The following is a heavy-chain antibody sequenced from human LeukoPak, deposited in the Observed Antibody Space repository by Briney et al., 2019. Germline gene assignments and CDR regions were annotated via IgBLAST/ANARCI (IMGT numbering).Heavy chain of an antibody. V-gene: IGHV3-30-3*01. D-gene: IGHD1-26*01. J-gene: IGHJ6*02. CDR1: GFTFSSYA. Sequence: PGGSLRLSCAASGFTFSSYAMHWVRQAPGKGLEWVAVISYDGSNKYYADSVKGRFTISRDNSKNTLYLQMNSLRAEDTAVYYCARDQMVGATNDAPYYYYYGMDVWGQGTTVTVSS. CDR2: ISYDGSNK. CDR3: ARDQMVGATNDAPYYYYYGMDV.